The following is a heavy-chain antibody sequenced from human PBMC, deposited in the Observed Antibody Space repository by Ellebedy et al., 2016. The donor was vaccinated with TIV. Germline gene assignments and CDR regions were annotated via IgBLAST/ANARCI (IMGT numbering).Heavy chain of an antibody. J-gene: IGHJ3*02. CDR2: INQDESQR. D-gene: IGHD4-17*01. CDR3: ASDGSYGDYRSPTHAFVM. CDR1: GFTFNSYW. Sequence: GESLKISCAASGFTFNSYWMSWVRQPPGKGLEWVANINQDESQRYYVDSVKGRFTISRDNTKSSLYLQMNSLGADDTAMYYCASDGSYGDYRSPTHAFVMWGQGTMVSVSS. V-gene: IGHV3-7*01.